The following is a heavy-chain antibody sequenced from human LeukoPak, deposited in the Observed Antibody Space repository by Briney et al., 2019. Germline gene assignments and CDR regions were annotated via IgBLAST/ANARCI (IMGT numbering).Heavy chain of an antibody. D-gene: IGHD4-11*01. CDR3: ARDRDYSNTERGFDY. V-gene: IGHV1-2*02. J-gene: IGHJ4*02. CDR2: INPNSGET. CDR1: VYTFTDYY. Sequence: ASVSVSSKTSVYTFTDYYIHWVRQAPGQGLEWMGWINPNSGETNSAQKFQGRVTMTGDTSISTAYMELRRVTSDDTAVYYCARDRDYSNTERGFDYWGQGTLVTVSS.